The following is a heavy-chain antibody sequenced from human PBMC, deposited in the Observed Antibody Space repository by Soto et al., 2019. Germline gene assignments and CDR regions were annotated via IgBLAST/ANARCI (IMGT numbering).Heavy chain of an antibody. J-gene: IGHJ4*02. CDR2: IKQDGSEK. D-gene: IGHD6-13*01. CDR1: GFTFSNYW. CDR3: ARDSLTTYSTR. Sequence: GGSLRLSCAASGFTFSNYWMSWVRQAPGKGLEWVANIKQDGSEKYYVDSVKGRFTISRDNAKNSLYLQMNSLRAEDTAVYFCARDSLTTYSTRWGQGTLVTVSS. V-gene: IGHV3-7*01.